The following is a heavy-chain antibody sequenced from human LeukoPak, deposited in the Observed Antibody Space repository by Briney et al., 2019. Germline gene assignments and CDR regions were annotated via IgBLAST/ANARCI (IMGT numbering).Heavy chain of an antibody. CDR1: GFTFSSYG. J-gene: IGHJ4*02. V-gene: IGHV3-30*02. CDR2: IRYDGSNK. D-gene: IGHD1-7*01. CDR3: AKGNNWNYRRLFDY. Sequence: PGGSLRLSCAASGFTFSSYGMHWVRQAPGKGLEWVAFIRYDGSNKYYADSVKGRFTISRDNSKNTLYLQMNSLRAEDTAVYYCAKGNNWNYRRLFDYWGQGTLVTVSS.